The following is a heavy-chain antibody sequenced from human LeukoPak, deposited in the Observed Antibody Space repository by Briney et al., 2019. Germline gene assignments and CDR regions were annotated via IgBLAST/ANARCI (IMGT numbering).Heavy chain of an antibody. CDR3: ARALRYFDWGEGYYFDY. J-gene: IGHJ4*02. V-gene: IGHV4-39*07. CDR2: IYYSGST. CDR1: GGSISSSSYY. D-gene: IGHD3-9*01. Sequence: PSETLSLTCTVSGGSISSSSYYWGWIRQPPGKGLEWIGSIYYSGSTYYNPSLKSRVTISVDTSKNQFSLKLSSVTAADTAVYYCARALRYFDWGEGYYFDYWGQGTLVTVSS.